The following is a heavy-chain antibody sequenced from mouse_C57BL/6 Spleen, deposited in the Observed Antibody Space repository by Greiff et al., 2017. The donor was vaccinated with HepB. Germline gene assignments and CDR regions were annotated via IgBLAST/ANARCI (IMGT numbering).Heavy chain of an antibody. V-gene: IGHV1-26*01. CDR3: ARGYYGSGRYFDV. CDR2: INPNNGGT. D-gene: IGHD1-1*01. J-gene: IGHJ1*03. CDR1: GYTFTDYY. Sequence: EVQLQQSGPELVKPGASVKISCKASGYTFTDYYMNWVKQSHGKSLEWIGDINPNNGGTSYNQKFKGKATLTVDKSSSTAYMELRSLTSEDSAVYYCARGYYGSGRYFDVWGTGTTVTVSS.